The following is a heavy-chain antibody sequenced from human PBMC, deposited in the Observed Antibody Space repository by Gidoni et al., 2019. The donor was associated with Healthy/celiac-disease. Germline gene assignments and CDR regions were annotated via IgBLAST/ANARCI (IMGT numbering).Heavy chain of an antibody. CDR1: GGTFSSYA. CDR3: ARDRFGYYDSSGYHPSQGAFDI. CDR2: IIPIFGTA. Sequence: QVQLVQSGAEVKKPGSSVKVSCKASGGTFSSYAISWVRQAPGQGLEWMGGIIPIFGTANYAQKFQGRVTITADESTSTAYMELSSLRSEDTAVYYCARDRFGYYDSSGYHPSQGAFDIWGQGTMVTVSS. V-gene: IGHV1-69*01. J-gene: IGHJ3*02. D-gene: IGHD3-22*01.